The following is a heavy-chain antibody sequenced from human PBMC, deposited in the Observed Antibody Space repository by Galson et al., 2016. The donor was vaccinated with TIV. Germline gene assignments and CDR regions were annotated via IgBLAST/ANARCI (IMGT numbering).Heavy chain of an antibody. D-gene: IGHD2-2*01. V-gene: IGHV6-1*01. CDR3: TRAAGKNGASCYATCETFDI. J-gene: IGHJ3*02. Sequence: CAISGDSVSSNSAAWNWIRQSPSRGLEWLGRTYCRSRCYYDYAVSMKSRITIESDTSKNQFSLQLNSVTPEDPDVYYCTRAAGKNGASCYATCETFDIWGQGTMVTVSS. CDR2: TYCRSRCYY. CDR1: GDSVSSNSAA.